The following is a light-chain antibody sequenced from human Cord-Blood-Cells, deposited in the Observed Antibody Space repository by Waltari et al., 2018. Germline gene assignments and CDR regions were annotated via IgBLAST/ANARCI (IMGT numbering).Light chain of an antibody. J-gene: IGLJ3*02. V-gene: IGLV1-44*01. CDR2: ISN. Sequence: QSVLTQPPSASGTPGQRVTISCSGSSSNIGSNTVNWYQQLPGTAPKLLIYISNQRPSGVPDRFSGAKSGTSASLANSGLQSEDEADYYCAAWDDSLNGWVFGGGTKLTVL. CDR1: SSNIGSNT. CDR3: AAWDDSLNGWV.